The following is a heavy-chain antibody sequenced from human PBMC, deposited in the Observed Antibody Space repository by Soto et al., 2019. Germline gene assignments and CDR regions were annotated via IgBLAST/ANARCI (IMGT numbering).Heavy chain of an antibody. CDR3: ARGLAYNFWXXXYYFDX. Sequence: SETLSLTCAVYGGSFSGYYWSWIRQPPGKGLEWIGEINHSGSTNYNPSLKSRVTISVDTSKNQFSLRLKSVTVADTAVYYCARGLAYNFWXXXYYFDXWXKGVLVTVSS. CDR1: GGSFSGYY. J-gene: IGHJ4*02. D-gene: IGHD3-3*01. V-gene: IGHV4-34*01. CDR2: INHSGST.